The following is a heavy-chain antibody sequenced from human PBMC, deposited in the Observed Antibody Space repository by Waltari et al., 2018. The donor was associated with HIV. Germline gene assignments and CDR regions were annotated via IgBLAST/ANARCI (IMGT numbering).Heavy chain of an antibody. D-gene: IGHD2-15*01. J-gene: IGHJ4*02. CDR1: GGSISSYS. Sequence: QVQLQESGPGLVKPSETLSLTCTVPGGSISSYSWTWIRHPPGKGLEWIGYIYDSGSTNYNPSLKSRVTISVDTSKNQFSLKLSSVTAADTAVYYCARDKRDGGNHRAYFDYWGQGSLVTVSS. CDR3: ARDKRDGGNHRAYFDY. V-gene: IGHV4-59*01. CDR2: IYDSGST.